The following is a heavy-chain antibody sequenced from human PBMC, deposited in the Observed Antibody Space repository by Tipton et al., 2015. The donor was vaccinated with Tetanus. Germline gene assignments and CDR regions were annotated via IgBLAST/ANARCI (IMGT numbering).Heavy chain of an antibody. CDR1: GGTFSSYA. CDR3: ASGYDSTGGYYYYYGMDV. CDR2: IIPIFGTA. J-gene: IGHJ6*02. D-gene: IGHD5-12*01. Sequence: QLVQSGAEVKKPGSSVKVSCKASGGTFSSYAISWVRQAPGQGLEWMGGIIPIFGTANHAQKFQGRVTITADESTSAAYMELSSLRSEDTAVYYCASGYDSTGGYYYYYGMDVWGQGTTVTVSS. V-gene: IGHV1-69*01.